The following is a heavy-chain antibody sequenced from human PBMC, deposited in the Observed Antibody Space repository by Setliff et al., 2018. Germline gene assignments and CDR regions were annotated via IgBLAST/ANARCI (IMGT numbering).Heavy chain of an antibody. CDR2: IYPGDSNT. D-gene: IGHD3-9*01. J-gene: IGHJ3*02. V-gene: IGHV5-51*01. CDR3: ARRTSQIRYFGWSYPHDAFDI. Sequence: GESLKISCKGSGYSFTNYWIGWVRQMPGKGLEWMGIIYPGDSNTRYSPSFQGQVTISADKSITTAYLQWSSLKASDNAMYYCARRTSQIRYFGWSYPHDAFDIWGQGTMVTVSS. CDR1: GYSFTNYW.